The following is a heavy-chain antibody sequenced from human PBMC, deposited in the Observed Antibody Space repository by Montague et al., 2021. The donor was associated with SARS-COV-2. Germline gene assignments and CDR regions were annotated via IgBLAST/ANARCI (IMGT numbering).Heavy chain of an antibody. CDR2: IYYSGST. CDR1: GGSISSYY. V-gene: IGHV4-59*01. CDR3: ARGNVWFGELLRYYYYYGMDV. Sequence: SETLSLTCTVSGGSISSYYWGWIRQPPGKGLEWIGYIYYSGSTNYNPSLKSRVTISIDTSKNQFSLKLSSVTAADTAVYYCARGNVWFGELLRYYYYYGMDVWGQGTTVTVSS. D-gene: IGHD3-10*01. J-gene: IGHJ6*02.